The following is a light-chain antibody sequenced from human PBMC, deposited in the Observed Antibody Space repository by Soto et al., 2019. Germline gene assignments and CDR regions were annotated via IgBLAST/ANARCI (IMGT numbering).Light chain of an antibody. CDR3: QPYNNWPLT. J-gene: IGKJ4*01. Sequence: VMRHSAVALSVSPGKGATLSCRASQGIGDTLAWYQHKPGQTPRLLIYDTSTRATGVPTRFSGSRSGAEFTLTINSLQSEDFAVYYCQPYNNWPLTFGGGTKVDIK. V-gene: IGKV3-15*01. CDR1: QGIGDT. CDR2: DTS.